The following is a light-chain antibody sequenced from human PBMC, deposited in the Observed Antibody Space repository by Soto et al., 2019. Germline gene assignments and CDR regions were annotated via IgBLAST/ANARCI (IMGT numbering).Light chain of an antibody. V-gene: IGLV2-14*03. Sequence: QSVLTQPASVSGSPGQSITISCAGTMRDVGAYNLVSWYQQHPGKAPKLMIYDVSNRPSGVSNRFSGSKSGNTASLTISGLQAEDEADYYCSSYTSSSTLVVFGGGTKLTVL. CDR2: DVS. J-gene: IGLJ2*01. CDR1: MRDVGAYNL. CDR3: SSYTSSSTLVV.